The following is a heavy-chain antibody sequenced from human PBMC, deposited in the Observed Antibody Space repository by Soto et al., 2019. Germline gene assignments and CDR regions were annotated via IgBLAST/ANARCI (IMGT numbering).Heavy chain of an antibody. Sequence: GGSLRLSCVGSGFSFSSYAMNWVRQAPGQGLEWVSGISGSGGTTFYADSVKGRFTISRDNSKNTLYLQMNSLTAEDTAVYYCARSRDGYSFYFYYGMDGWGQGTTVTVSS. V-gene: IGHV3-23*01. CDR2: ISGSGGTT. CDR3: ARSRDGYSFYFYYGMDG. D-gene: IGHD4-4*01. J-gene: IGHJ6*02. CDR1: GFSFSSYA.